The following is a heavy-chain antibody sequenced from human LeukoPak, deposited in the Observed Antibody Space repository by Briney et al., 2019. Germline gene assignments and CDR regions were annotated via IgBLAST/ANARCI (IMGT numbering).Heavy chain of an antibody. CDR1: GYTFTSYG. CDR2: ISAYNGNT. J-gene: IGHJ4*02. CDR3: ARDHNYYGSGSYYNVDY. V-gene: IGHV1-18*01. Sequence: ASVKVSCKASGYTFTSYGISWVRQAPGQGLEWMGWISAYNGNTNYAQKLQGRVTMTRDTSISTAYMELSRLRSDDTAVYYCARDHNYYGSGSYYNVDYWGQGTLVTVSS. D-gene: IGHD3-10*01.